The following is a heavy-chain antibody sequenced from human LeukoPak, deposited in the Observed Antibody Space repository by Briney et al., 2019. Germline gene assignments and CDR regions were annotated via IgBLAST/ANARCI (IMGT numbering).Heavy chain of an antibody. D-gene: IGHD6-19*01. J-gene: IGHJ4*02. Sequence: GASVKVSCKASGYTFTSYYMHWVRQAPGQGLEWMGIINPSGGSTSYARKFQGRVTMTRDTSTSTVYMELSSLRSEDTAVYYCARDVEGPESAGLLFDYWGQGTLVTVSS. CDR2: INPSGGST. CDR3: ARDVEGPESAGLLFDY. CDR1: GYTFTSYY. V-gene: IGHV1-46*01.